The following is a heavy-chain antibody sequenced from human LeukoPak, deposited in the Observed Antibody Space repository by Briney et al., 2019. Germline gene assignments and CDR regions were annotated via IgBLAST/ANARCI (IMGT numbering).Heavy chain of an antibody. CDR2: IYTSGST. D-gene: IGHD2-2*01. V-gene: IGHV4-61*02. CDR3: ARSSTTDANHYYYYYMDV. CDR1: GGSISSGSYY. J-gene: IGHJ6*03. Sequence: SQTLSLTYTVSGGSISSGSYYWNWTRQPAVEGLEWNGRIYTSGSTNYNPSLKSRVTISVDTSKNQFSLKLSSVTAADTAVYYCARSSTTDANHYYYYYMDVWGRGTTVTVSS.